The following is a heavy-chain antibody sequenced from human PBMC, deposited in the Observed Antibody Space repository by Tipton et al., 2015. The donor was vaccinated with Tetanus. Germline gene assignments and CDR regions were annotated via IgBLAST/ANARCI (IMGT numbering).Heavy chain of an antibody. CDR2: ISIGSTTI. D-gene: IGHD4-17*01. CDR3: ARDLHGDYFDY. V-gene: IGHV3-48*01. J-gene: IGHJ4*02. CDR1: GYTFSRFG. Sequence: SLRLSCEASGYTFSRFGMNWVRQVPGKGLEWVSFISIGSTTIYYADSVRGRFTISRDNAKNSLFLQMTSLRAEDTAVYYCARDLHGDYFDYWGQGALVTVSS.